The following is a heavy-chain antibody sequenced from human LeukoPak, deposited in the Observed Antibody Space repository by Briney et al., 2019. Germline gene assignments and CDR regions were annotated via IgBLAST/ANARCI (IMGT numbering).Heavy chain of an antibody. J-gene: IGHJ4*02. CDR2: IKYDGSEK. D-gene: IGHD6-13*01. V-gene: IGHV3-7*01. CDR3: ARDIAPAGLFFDY. CDR1: GFSFSSYW. Sequence: PGGSLRLSCAASGFSFSSYWMSWVRQAPGKGLEWGANIKYDGSEKDYVDSVKGRFTISRDNAKNSLYLQMNSLRAEDTAVYYCARDIAPAGLFFDYWGQGTLVTVSS.